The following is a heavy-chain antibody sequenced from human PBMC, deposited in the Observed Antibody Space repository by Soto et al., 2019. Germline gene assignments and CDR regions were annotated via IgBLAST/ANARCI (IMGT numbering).Heavy chain of an antibody. J-gene: IGHJ4*02. V-gene: IGHV4-34*01. D-gene: IGHD6-19*01. Sequence: QVQLQQWGAGLLKPSEALSLTCAVYGGSFSGYYWSWIRQPPGKGLEWIGEINHSGSTNYNPSLKSRVTISVDTSKNQFSLKLSSVTAADTAVYYCARGAGAVAEPIDYWGQGTLVTVSS. CDR1: GGSFSGYY. CDR3: ARGAGAVAEPIDY. CDR2: INHSGST.